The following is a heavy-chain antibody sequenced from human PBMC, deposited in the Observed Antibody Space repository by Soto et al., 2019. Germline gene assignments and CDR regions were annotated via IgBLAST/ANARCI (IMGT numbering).Heavy chain of an antibody. CDR2: ISGSGGST. CDR3: AKDPTTYSSGPNP. J-gene: IGHJ5*02. Sequence: GSLRLSCAASGXTFSSYATSWVRQAPGKGLEWVSAISGSGGSTYYADSVKGRFTISRDNSTNTLYLQMTSLRADDTAVYYCAKDPTTYSSGPNPWGQGNLVTVSS. D-gene: IGHD6-19*01. V-gene: IGHV3-23*01. CDR1: GXTFSSYA.